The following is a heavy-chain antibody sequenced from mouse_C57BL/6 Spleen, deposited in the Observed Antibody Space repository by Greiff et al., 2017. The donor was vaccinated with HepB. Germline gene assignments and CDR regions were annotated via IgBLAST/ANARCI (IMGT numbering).Heavy chain of an antibody. D-gene: IGHD1-1*01. CDR1: GYSFTGYY. J-gene: IGHJ2*01. Sequence: VQLKQSGPELVKPGASVKISCKASGYSFTGYYMNWVKQSPEKSLEWIGEINPSTGGTTYNQKFKAKATLTVDKSSSTAYMQLKSLTSEDSAVYYCARGAYGYYFDYWGQGTTLTVSS. V-gene: IGHV1-42*01. CDR2: INPSTGGT. CDR3: ARGAYGYYFDY.